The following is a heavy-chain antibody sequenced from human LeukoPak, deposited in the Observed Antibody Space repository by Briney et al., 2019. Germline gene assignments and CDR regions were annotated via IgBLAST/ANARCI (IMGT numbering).Heavy chain of an antibody. CDR1: GGSFSGYY. J-gene: IGHJ4*02. CDR2: INHSGST. CDR3: ARVSLAPHERGGYFDY. Sequence: SETLSLTCAVYGGSFSGYYWSWIRQPPGKGLEWIGEINHSGSTNYNPSLKSRVTISVDTSKNQFSLKLSSVTAADTAVYYCARVSLAPHERGGYFDYWGQGTLVTVSS. V-gene: IGHV4-34*01. D-gene: IGHD3-16*01.